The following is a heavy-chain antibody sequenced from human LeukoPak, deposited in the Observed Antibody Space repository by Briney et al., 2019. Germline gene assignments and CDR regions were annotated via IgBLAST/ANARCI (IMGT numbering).Heavy chain of an antibody. CDR2: ISSSGSTI. V-gene: IGHV3-48*03. Sequence: PGGSLRLSCAASGFTFSSYEVNWVRQAAGKGLEWDSYISSSGSTIYYADSVKGRFTISRDNAKNSLYLQMNSLRAEDTAVYYCARVHTAMVTSRYMDVWGKGTTVTISS. J-gene: IGHJ6*03. CDR3: ARVHTAMVTSRYMDV. CDR1: GFTFSSYE. D-gene: IGHD5-18*01.